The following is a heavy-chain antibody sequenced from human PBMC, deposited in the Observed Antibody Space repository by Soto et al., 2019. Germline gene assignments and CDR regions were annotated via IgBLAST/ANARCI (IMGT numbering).Heavy chain of an antibody. CDR2: IYYSGTT. D-gene: IGHD1-26*01. CDR3: ARVNLDSAVGR. V-gene: IGHV4-31*03. CDR1: GGSISSGGYC. J-gene: IGHJ4*02. Sequence: QVQLQESGPGLVKPSQTLSLTCTVSGGSISSGGYCWTWIRQFPGTGLEWIGYIYYSGTTYYNPSLESRLTISIDTSKNQFSLKLSSVTAADTAIYYCARVNLDSAVGRWGQGTLVTVSS.